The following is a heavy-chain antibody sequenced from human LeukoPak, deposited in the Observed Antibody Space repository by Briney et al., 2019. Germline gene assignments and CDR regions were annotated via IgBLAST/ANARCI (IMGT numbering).Heavy chain of an antibody. CDR3: ARAHIRRRGAFDI. CDR2: IYSGGST. J-gene: IGHJ3*02. Sequence: GGSLRLSCAASGFTVSSNYMNWVRQAPGKGLEWVSVIYSGGSTYYADSVKGRFTISRDNSKNTVYLQMNSLRADDTAVYYCARAHIRRRGAFDIWGQGTMVTVSS. CDR1: GFTVSSNY. V-gene: IGHV3-66*01. D-gene: IGHD1-14*01.